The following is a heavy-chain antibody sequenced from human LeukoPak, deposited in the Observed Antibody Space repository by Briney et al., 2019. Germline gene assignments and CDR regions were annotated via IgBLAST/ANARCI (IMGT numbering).Heavy chain of an antibody. Sequence: SVKVSCKASGFTFTSSAMQWVRQARGQRLEWIGWIVVGSGNTNYAQKFQERVTITRDMSTSTAYMELSSLRSEDTAVYYCAADGPNGYYYMDVWGKGTTVTVSS. V-gene: IGHV1-58*02. CDR1: GFTFTSSA. CDR2: IVVGSGNT. J-gene: IGHJ6*03. CDR3: AADGPNGYYYMDV. D-gene: IGHD1-26*01.